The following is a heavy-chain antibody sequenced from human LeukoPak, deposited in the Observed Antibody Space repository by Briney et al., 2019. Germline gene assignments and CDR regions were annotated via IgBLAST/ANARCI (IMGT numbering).Heavy chain of an antibody. J-gene: IGHJ4*02. CDR3: VRHNGWEPFDY. CDR1: GGSISSGGYS. CDR2: INHSGST. V-gene: IGHV4-30-2*01. Sequence: SQTLSLTCAVSGGSISSGGYSWSWIRQPPGKGLEWIGYINHSGSTYYNPSLKSRVTISVDRSKNQFSLKLSSVTAADTAVYYCVRHNGWEPFDYWGQGTLVTVSS. D-gene: IGHD1-26*01.